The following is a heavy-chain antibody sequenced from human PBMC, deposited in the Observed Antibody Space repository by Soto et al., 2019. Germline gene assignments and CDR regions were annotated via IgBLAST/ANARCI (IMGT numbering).Heavy chain of an antibody. Sequence: SQTLSLTCTVSGGSISSSSNHWGWIRQPPGKGLEWIGNIYYSGSTYYNPSLKSRVTISVDTSKNQFSLKLSSVTAADTAVYYCATGYDFWSGYYDRNWFDPWGQGTLVTVSS. CDR2: IYYSGST. V-gene: IGHV4-39*01. CDR3: ATGYDFWSGYYDRNWFDP. CDR1: GGSISSSSNH. J-gene: IGHJ5*02. D-gene: IGHD3-3*01.